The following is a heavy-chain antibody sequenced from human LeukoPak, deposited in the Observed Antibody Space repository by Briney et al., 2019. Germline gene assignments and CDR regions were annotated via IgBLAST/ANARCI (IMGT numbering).Heavy chain of an antibody. CDR1: GFTFSSYA. CDR3: AKDQRGATYYYDSSGYYFDY. V-gene: IGHV3-23*01. J-gene: IGHJ4*02. D-gene: IGHD3-22*01. CDR2: ISGSGGST. Sequence: PGGSLRLSCAASGFTFSSYAVSWVRQAPGKGLEWVSAISGSGGSTYYAGSVKGRFTISRDNSKNTLYLQMNSLRAEDTAVYYCAKDQRGATYYYDSSGYYFDYWGQGTLVTVSS.